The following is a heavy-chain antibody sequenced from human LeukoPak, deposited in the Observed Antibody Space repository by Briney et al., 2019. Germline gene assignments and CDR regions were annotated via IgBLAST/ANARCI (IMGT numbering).Heavy chain of an antibody. J-gene: IGHJ6*03. CDR3: ASYYDSSGYYPYYYYYYMDV. Sequence: SVKVSCKASGGTFSSYAISWVRQAPGQGLEWMGRIIPIFGTANYAQKFQGRVTITADKSTSTAYMELSSLRSEDAAVHYCASYYDSSGYYPYYYYYYMDVWGKGTTVTVSS. V-gene: IGHV1-69*06. CDR2: IIPIFGTA. CDR1: GGTFSSYA. D-gene: IGHD3-22*01.